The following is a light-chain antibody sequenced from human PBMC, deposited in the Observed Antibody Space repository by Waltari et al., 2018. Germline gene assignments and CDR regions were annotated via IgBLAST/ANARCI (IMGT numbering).Light chain of an antibody. J-gene: IGKJ1*01. V-gene: IGKV3-20*01. Sequence: EIVLTQSPGTASLSPGERATLSCRASQSVGSSSLAWYQQKPGQAPRLVIYRASRRATGIPDRFSGSGSGTDFSLTISRLEPEDFAVYYCQQHGTLPATFGQGTNVEIK. CDR1: QSVGSSS. CDR3: QQHGTLPAT. CDR2: RAS.